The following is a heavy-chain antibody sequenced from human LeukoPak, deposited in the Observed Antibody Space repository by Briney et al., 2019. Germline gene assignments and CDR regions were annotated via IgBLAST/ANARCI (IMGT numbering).Heavy chain of an antibody. CDR2: TSSSAGTI. D-gene: IGHD6-13*01. Sequence: GGSLRLPCAASGFTFSSYSMNWVRQAPGKGPEWVSYTSSSAGTINYADSVKGRFTISRDNAKNSLYLQMNSLRVEDTAVYYCARRPAAARYDYWGQGTLVTVSS. CDR1: GFTFSSYS. J-gene: IGHJ4*02. CDR3: ARRPAAARYDY. V-gene: IGHV3-48*04.